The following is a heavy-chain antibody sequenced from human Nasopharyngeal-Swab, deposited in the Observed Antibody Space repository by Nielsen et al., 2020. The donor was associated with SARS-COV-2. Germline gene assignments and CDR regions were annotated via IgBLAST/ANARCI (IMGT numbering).Heavy chain of an antibody. Sequence: WIRQPPGKGLEWIGYIYYSGSTNYNPSLKSRVTISVDTSKNQFSLKLSSVTAADTAVYYCARDRAWDSSGWDYYYGMDVWGQGTTGTVSS. CDR3: ARDRAWDSSGWDYYYGMDV. J-gene: IGHJ6*02. D-gene: IGHD6-19*01. CDR2: IYYSGST. V-gene: IGHV4-59*01.